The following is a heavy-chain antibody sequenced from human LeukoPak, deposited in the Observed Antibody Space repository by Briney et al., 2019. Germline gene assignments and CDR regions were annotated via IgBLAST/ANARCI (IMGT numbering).Heavy chain of an antibody. CDR1: GYTFTNFA. Sequence: ASVKVSCKASGYTFTNFAITWVRQAPGQGLEWMGWISAYNGNTNYAQKLQGRVTMTTDTSTSTAYMELSSLRSEDTAVYYCATGLRYFDWFGYWGQGTLVTVSS. CDR2: ISAYNGNT. V-gene: IGHV1-18*01. J-gene: IGHJ4*02. CDR3: ATGLRYFDWFGY. D-gene: IGHD3-9*01.